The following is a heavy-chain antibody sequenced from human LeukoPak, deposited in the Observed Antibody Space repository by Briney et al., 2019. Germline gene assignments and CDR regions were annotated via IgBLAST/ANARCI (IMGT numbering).Heavy chain of an antibody. CDR1: GFTFSSYG. J-gene: IGHJ4*02. CDR3: AKAYSSDYYADYFDY. D-gene: IGHD3-22*01. V-gene: IGHV3-23*01. CDR2: ISGSGTST. Sequence: GGSLRLSCAASGFTFSSYGMSWVRQAPGKGLEWVSGISGSGTSTYYADSVKGRFTISGDNSKNTLYLQMNSLRAEDTAVYYCAKAYSSDYYADYFDYWGQGTLVTVSS.